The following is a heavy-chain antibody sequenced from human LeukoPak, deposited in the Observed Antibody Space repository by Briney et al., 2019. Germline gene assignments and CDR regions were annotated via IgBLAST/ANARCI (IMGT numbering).Heavy chain of an antibody. V-gene: IGHV3-33*01. CDR2: IWYDGSNK. CDR1: GFTFSSYG. J-gene: IGHJ4*02. Sequence: GALRLSCAASGFTFSSYGMHWVRQAPGKGLEWVAVIWYDGSNKYYADSVKGRFTISRDNSKNTLYLQMNSLRAEDTAVYYCAREGYSVAFDYWGQGTLVTVSS. D-gene: IGHD3-22*01. CDR3: AREGYSVAFDY.